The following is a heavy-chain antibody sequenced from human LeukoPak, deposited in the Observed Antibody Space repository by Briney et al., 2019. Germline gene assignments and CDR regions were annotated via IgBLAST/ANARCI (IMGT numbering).Heavy chain of an antibody. CDR2: ISSSSSYI. Sequence: GGSLRPSCAASGFTFSSYSMNWVRQAPGKGLEWVSSISSSSSYIYYADSVKGRFTISRDNAKNSLYLQMNSLRAEDTAVYYCARDSPYYDSSGYSDYWGQGTLVTVSS. CDR1: GFTFSSYS. V-gene: IGHV3-21*01. CDR3: ARDSPYYDSSGYSDY. D-gene: IGHD3-22*01. J-gene: IGHJ4*02.